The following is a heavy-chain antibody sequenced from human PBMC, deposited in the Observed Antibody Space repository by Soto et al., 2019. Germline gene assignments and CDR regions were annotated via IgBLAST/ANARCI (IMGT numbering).Heavy chain of an antibody. CDR1: GVSIRSYY. V-gene: IGHV4-59*12. Sequence: SETLSLTCTVSGVSIRSYYWTWIRQAPGRGFEWIGYIYFSGSTNYNPSLKSRVTISVDTSKNQFSLKVRSVTAADTAVYYCAGDPLLSGNYAMDVWGQGTAVTVSS. D-gene: IGHD3-10*01. CDR2: IYFSGST. J-gene: IGHJ6*02. CDR3: AGDPLLSGNYAMDV.